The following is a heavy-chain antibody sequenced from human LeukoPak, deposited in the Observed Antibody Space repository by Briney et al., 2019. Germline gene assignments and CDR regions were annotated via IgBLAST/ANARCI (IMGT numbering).Heavy chain of an antibody. Sequence: ASVKVSCKASGYTFTSYYMHWVRQAPGQGLEWMGIINPSGGSTSYAQKFQGRITITRDMSTSTDYMELSSLRSEDTAVYYCARDNSVEDTAWWFDPWGQGTLVTVSS. V-gene: IGHV1-46*01. J-gene: IGHJ5*02. D-gene: IGHD4-23*01. CDR1: GYTFTSYY. CDR3: ARDNSVEDTAWWFDP. CDR2: INPSGGST.